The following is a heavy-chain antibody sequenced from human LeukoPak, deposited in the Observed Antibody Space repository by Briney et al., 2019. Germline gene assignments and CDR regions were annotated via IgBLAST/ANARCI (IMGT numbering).Heavy chain of an antibody. J-gene: IGHJ4*02. V-gene: IGHV4-39*01. D-gene: IGHD5-24*01. CDR1: GGSISSSSYY. CDR2: IYYSGST. Sequence: SETLSLTCTVSGGSISSSSYYWGWIRQPPGKGLEWIESIYYSGSTYYNPSLKSRVTISVDTSKNQFSLKLSSVTAADTAVYYCARHRLGWLQSTSFDYWGQGTLVTVSS. CDR3: ARHRLGWLQSTSFDY.